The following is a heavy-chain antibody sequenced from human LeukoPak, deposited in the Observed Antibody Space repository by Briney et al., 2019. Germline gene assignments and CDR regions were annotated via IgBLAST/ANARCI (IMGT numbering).Heavy chain of an antibody. Sequence: SVKVSCKASGGTFSSYAINWVRQAPGQGLEWMGRIVPIFGIINYAQKFQGRVTITTDESTSTAHMELSSLRSEDTAVYYCAREYCSSSSCYGGNWFDPWGQGTLVTVSS. CDR2: IVPIFGII. D-gene: IGHD2-2*01. J-gene: IGHJ5*02. CDR3: AREYCSSSSCYGGNWFDP. CDR1: GGTFSSYA. V-gene: IGHV1-69*05.